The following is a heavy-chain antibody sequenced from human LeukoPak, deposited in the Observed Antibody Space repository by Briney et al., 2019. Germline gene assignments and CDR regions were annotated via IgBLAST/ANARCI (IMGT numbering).Heavy chain of an antibody. V-gene: IGHV3-23*01. CDR1: GGSISSYY. D-gene: IGHD5-24*01. Sequence: PSETLSLTCTVSGGSISSYYWSWIRQPPGKGLEWVSAISGSGGSTYYADSVRGRFTVSRDNSKNTLYLQINSLRDEDTAVYYCAKDDAWLQYNDWGQGTLVTVSS. CDR2: ISGSGGST. J-gene: IGHJ4*02. CDR3: AKDDAWLQYND.